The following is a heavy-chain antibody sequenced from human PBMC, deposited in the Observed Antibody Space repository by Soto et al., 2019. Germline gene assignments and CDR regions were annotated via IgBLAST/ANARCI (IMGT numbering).Heavy chain of an antibody. V-gene: IGHV3-74*01. Sequence: PGGSLRLSCAASGFTFSSYWMHWVRQAPGKGLVWVSRINSDGSSTSYADSVKGRFTISRDNAKNTLYLQMNSLRAEDTAVYYCARGFMVVTNKDYYYGMDVWGQGTTVTVSS. D-gene: IGHD2-15*01. CDR2: INSDGSST. CDR3: ARGFMVVTNKDYYYGMDV. J-gene: IGHJ6*02. CDR1: GFTFSSYW.